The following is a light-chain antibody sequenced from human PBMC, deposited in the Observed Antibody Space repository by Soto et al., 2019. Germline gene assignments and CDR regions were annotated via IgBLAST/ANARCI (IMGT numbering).Light chain of an antibody. J-gene: IGKJ3*01. V-gene: IGKV2-28*01. CDR3: RQALQTRGFT. CDR2: LGS. Sequence: DIVMTQSPLSLPVTPGEPASISCRSSQSLLHSNGYNYLDWYLQKPGQSPQLLIYLGSNRASGVPDRFSGSGSGTDFTLKISRVEAEDVGVYYCRQALQTRGFTFGPGTKVDIK. CDR1: QSLLHSNGYNY.